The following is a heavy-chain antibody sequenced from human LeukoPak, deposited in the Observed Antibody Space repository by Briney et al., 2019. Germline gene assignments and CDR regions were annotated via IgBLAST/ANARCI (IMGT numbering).Heavy chain of an antibody. CDR3: ARPDEQQLVRDAFDI. D-gene: IGHD6-13*01. J-gene: IGHJ3*02. Sequence: GGSLRLSCSASGFTFSSYAMHWVRQAPGKGLEYVSAISSNGGSTYYADSVKGRFTISRDNSKNTLYLQMSSLRTEDTAVYYCARPDEQQLVRDAFDIWGQGTMVTVSS. CDR1: GFTFSSYA. CDR2: ISSNGGST. V-gene: IGHV3-64D*09.